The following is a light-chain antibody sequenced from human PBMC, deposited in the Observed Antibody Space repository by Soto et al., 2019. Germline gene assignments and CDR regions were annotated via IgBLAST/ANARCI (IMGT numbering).Light chain of an antibody. J-gene: IGKJ4*01. CDR1: QSVSKY. CDR2: DAS. CDR3: QQLNSYPLT. V-gene: IGKV3-11*01. Sequence: EIVLTQSPATLSLSPGERATLSCRASQSVSKYLAWYQQKPGQAPRLLIHDASNRATGIPARFSGSGSGTDFTLTISSLEPEDFATYYCQQLNSYPLTFGGGTKVEIK.